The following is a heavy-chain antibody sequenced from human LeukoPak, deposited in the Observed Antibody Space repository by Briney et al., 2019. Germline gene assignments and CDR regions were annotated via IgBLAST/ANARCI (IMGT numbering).Heavy chain of an antibody. Sequence: GSLRLSXXXSGFTFSSYAMSWVGQAPGKGLEWVSAISGSGGSTYYADSVKGRFTISRDNSKNTLYLQMNSLRAEDTAVYYCARKGGHSDFDYWGQGTLVTVSS. V-gene: IGHV3-23*01. CDR2: ISGSGGST. D-gene: IGHD6-25*01. CDR1: GFTFSSYA. J-gene: IGHJ4*02. CDR3: ARKGGHSDFDY.